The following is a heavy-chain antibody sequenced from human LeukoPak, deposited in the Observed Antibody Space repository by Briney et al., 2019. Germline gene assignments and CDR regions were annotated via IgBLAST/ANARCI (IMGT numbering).Heavy chain of an antibody. V-gene: IGHV4-61*02. J-gene: IGHJ3*02. D-gene: IGHD1-26*01. CDR3: ARVWNRWELWSSSWADAFDI. CDR1: GGSISSGDYY. CDR2: IYTSGST. Sequence: SETLSLTCTVSGGSISSGDYYWSWIRQPPGKGLEWIGRIYTSGSTNYNPSLKSRVTMSVDTSKNQFSLKLSSVTAADTAVYYCARVWNRWELWSSSWADAFDIWGQGTMVTVSS.